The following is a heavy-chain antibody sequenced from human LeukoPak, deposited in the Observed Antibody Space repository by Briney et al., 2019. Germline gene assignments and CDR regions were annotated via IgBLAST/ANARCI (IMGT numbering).Heavy chain of an antibody. J-gene: IGHJ4*02. V-gene: IGHV1-2*02. CDR3: ATGDVDIVATIPPFDY. D-gene: IGHD5-12*01. CDR1: GYTFTGYY. CDR2: TNPNSGGT. Sequence: GASVKVSCKASGYTFTGYYMHWVRQAPGQGLEWMGWTNPNSGGTNYAQKFQGRVTMTRDTSISTAYMELSRLRSEDTAVYYCATGDVDIVATIPPFDYWGQGTLVTVSS.